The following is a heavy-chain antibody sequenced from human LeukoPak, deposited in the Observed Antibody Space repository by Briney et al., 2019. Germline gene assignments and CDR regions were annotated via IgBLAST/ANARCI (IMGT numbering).Heavy chain of an antibody. CDR3: ARESSYYDSSGYQSHFDY. V-gene: IGHV4-39*06. CDR1: GGPISSSSYR. J-gene: IGHJ4*02. CDR2: IYYSGST. D-gene: IGHD3-22*01. Sequence: SETLSLTCTVSGGPISSSSYRWGWIRQPPGKGLERIGCIYYSGSTNYNPSLKSRVTISVDTSKNQFPLKLSSVTAADTAVYYCARESSYYDSSGYQSHFDYWGQGTLVTVSS.